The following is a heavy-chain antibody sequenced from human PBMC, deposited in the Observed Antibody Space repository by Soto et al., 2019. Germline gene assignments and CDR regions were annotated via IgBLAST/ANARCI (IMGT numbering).Heavy chain of an antibody. D-gene: IGHD3-10*01. V-gene: IGHV3-15*07. J-gene: IGHJ4*01. CDR2: VKSKTDGGSA. CDR1: GFPFSNAL. CDR3: TTDSRTTMPEVRFDY. Sequence: GSLRLSCAASGFPFSNALINWVRQTPGTGLQWVGRVKSKTDGGSADYAAPVKGRFAVSRDDSKNIVYLQMNSVKIEDTGVYYCTTDSRTTMPEVRFDYWGHGTLVTVSS.